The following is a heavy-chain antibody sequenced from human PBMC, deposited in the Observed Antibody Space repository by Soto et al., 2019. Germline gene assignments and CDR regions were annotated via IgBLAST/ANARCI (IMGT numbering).Heavy chain of an antibody. CDR1: GYTLTELS. V-gene: IGHV1-24*01. D-gene: IGHD4-17*01. Sequence: GASVKVSCKVSGYTLTELSMHWVRQAPGKGLEWMGGFDPEDGETIYAQKFQGRVTMTRNTSISTAYMELSSLRSEDTAVYYCARGSSDGDYWFDPWGQGTLVTVSS. CDR2: FDPEDGET. J-gene: IGHJ5*02. CDR3: ARGSSDGDYWFDP.